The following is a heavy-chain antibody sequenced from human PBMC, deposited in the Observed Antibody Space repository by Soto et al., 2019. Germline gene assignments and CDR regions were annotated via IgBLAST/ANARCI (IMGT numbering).Heavy chain of an antibody. Sequence: QVQLVESGGGVVQPGTSLRLSCAASGFTFSSYAMHWVRQAPGKGLEWVAVIWYDGSTKYADSVKGRFTISRDNSKNTLYLQMNSQTAEDTAVYYCARGSYYFEPRDRGAEYFPHWGHGTLVTVSS. CDR2: IWYDGSTK. V-gene: IGHV3-33*01. CDR1: GFTFSSYA. D-gene: IGHD3-22*01. J-gene: IGHJ1*01. CDR3: ARGSYYFEPRDRGAEYFPH.